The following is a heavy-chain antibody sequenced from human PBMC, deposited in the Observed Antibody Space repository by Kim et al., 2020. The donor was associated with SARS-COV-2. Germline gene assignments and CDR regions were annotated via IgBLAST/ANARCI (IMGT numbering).Heavy chain of an antibody. J-gene: IGHJ4*02. Sequence: KSRVTISVDTSKNQFSLKLSSVTAADTAVYYCAGKPAYYDILTGYYSPDYWGQGTLVTVSS. D-gene: IGHD3-9*01. CDR3: AGKPAYYDILTGYYSPDY. V-gene: IGHV4-39*07.